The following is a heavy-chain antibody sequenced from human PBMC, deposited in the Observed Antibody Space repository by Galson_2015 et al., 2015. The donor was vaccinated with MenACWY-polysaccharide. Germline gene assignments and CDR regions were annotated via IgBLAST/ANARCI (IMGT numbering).Heavy chain of an antibody. V-gene: IGHV4-39*01. Sequence: ETLSLTCTVSGGSISSTTYVWAWIRQPPGKGLEWVGSIHCSGSTTYNSSLKSRVTISVDTSKNQFSLKLSSVTAADTAVYYCARPKPVNGWFDPWGQGTLVTVSS. CDR1: GGSISSTTYV. D-gene: IGHD2-8*01. J-gene: IGHJ5*02. CDR3: ARPKPVNGWFDP. CDR2: IHCSGST.